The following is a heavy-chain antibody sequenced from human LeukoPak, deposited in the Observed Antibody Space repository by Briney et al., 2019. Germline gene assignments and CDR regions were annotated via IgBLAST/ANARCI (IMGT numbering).Heavy chain of an antibody. CDR3: ARTVFNLQYPSRTRGYYYYYYYMDV. CDR1: GGSISSSSYY. D-gene: IGHD4-11*01. V-gene: IGHV4-39*07. Sequence: SETLSLTCTVSGGSISSSSYYWGWIRQPPGKGLEWIGEINHSGSTNYNPSLKSRVTISVDTSKNQFSLKLSSVTAADTAVYYCARTVFNLQYPSRTRGYYYYYYYMDVWGKGTTVTISS. J-gene: IGHJ6*03. CDR2: INHSGST.